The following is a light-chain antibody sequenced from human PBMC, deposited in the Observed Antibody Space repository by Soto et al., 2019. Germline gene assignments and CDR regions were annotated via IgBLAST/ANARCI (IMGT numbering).Light chain of an antibody. CDR3: SSYAGSNYV. V-gene: IGLV2-8*01. J-gene: IGLJ1*01. CDR2: EVS. Sequence: QSALTQPPSASESPGQSVTISCTGTSSDVGGYNYVSWYQQHPGKAPKLMIYEVSKRPSGVPDRFSGSKSGNTASLTVSGLQAEDEADYYCSSYAGSNYVFGTGTQVTVL. CDR1: SSDVGGYNY.